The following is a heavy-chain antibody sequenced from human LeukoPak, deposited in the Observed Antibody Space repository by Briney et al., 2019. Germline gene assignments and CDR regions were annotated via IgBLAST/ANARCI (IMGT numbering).Heavy chain of an antibody. CDR1: GFTFSNFG. D-gene: IGHD3-10*01. Sequence: GGSLRLSCAASGFTFSNFGMHWVRQAPGKGLEWVAFIRYDGSNKYYADSVKGRFTISRDNSKNTLYLQMNSLRAEDTAVYYCAKDAGEVLLWFGEAGYYYYMDVWGKGTTVTISS. CDR2: IRYDGSNK. V-gene: IGHV3-30*02. J-gene: IGHJ6*03. CDR3: AKDAGEVLLWFGEAGYYYYMDV.